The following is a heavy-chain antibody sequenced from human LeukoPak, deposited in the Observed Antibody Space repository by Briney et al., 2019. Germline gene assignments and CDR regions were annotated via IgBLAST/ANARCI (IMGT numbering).Heavy chain of an antibody. CDR1: GGSISSSSYY. D-gene: IGHD3-10*01. V-gene: IGHV4-39*07. CDR2: INHSGST. J-gene: IGHJ5*02. CDR3: ARRLVRGVPRLRGWFDP. Sequence: SETLSLTCTVSGGSISSSSYYWSWIRQPPGKGLEWIGEINHSGSTNYNPSLKSRVTISVDTSKNQFSLKLSSVTAADTAVYYCARRLVRGVPRLRGWFDPWGQGTLVTVSS.